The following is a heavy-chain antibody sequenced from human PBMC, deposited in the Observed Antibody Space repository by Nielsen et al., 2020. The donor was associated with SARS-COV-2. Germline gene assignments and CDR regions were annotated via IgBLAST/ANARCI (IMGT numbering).Heavy chain of an antibody. V-gene: IGHV3-13*04. CDR1: GFTFSSYD. CDR2: IGTAGDT. J-gene: IGHJ5*02. Sequence: GESLKISCAASGFTFSSYDMHWVRQATGKGLEWVSAIGTAGDTYDPGSVKGRFTISRENAKNSLYLQMKSLRAGDTAVYYCARGSITGGFDPWGQGTLVTVSS. CDR3: ARGSITGGFDP. D-gene: IGHD1-20*01.